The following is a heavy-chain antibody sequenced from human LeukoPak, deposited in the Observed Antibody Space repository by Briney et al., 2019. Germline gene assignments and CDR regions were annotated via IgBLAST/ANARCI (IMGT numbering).Heavy chain of an antibody. J-gene: IGHJ3*02. D-gene: IGHD3-22*01. Sequence: SGTLSLTCAVSGGSISSSNWWSWVRQPPGKGLEWTGEIYHSGSTNYNPSLKSRVTISVDKSKNQFSLKLSSVTAADTAVYYCASTSSYYYDSSEAFDIWGQGTMVTVSS. V-gene: IGHV4-4*02. CDR2: IYHSGST. CDR3: ASTSSYYYDSSEAFDI. CDR1: GGSISSSNW.